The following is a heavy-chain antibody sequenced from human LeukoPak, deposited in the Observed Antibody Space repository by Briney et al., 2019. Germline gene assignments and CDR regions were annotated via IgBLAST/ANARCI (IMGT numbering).Heavy chain of an antibody. CDR3: ARRGVWGSYRCFDY. CDR2: IKQDGSEK. D-gene: IGHD3-16*02. CDR1: GFTFSSYW. Sequence: GGSLRLSCAASGFTFSSYWMSWVRQAPGKGLEWVANIKQDGSEKYYVDSVKGRFTISRDNAKNSLYLQMNSLRAEDTAVYYCARRGVWGSYRCFDYWGQGTLVTVSS. V-gene: IGHV3-7*01. J-gene: IGHJ4*02.